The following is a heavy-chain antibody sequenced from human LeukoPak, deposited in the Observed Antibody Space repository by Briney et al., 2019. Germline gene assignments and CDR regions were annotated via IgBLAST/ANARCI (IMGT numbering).Heavy chain of an antibody. J-gene: IGHJ4*02. CDR2: IKRTADGGTT. CDR3: ATESPLFYRNGWVSGYFDN. V-gene: IGHV3-15*01. Sequence: GGSLRLSCAASGFPFNNAWMSWVRQAPGKGLEWVGRIKRTADGGTTDYAAHVKGRFTVSRDDSETTLYLEMNSLKTEDTAVYYCATESPLFYRNGWVSGYFDNWGQGSLVTVSS. CDR1: GFPFNNAW. D-gene: IGHD6-19*01.